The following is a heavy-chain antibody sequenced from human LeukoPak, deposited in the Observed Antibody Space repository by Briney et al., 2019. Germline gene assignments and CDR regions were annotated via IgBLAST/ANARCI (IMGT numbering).Heavy chain of an antibody. D-gene: IGHD3-9*01. J-gene: IGHJ4*02. CDR3: ARIGRRNYDILD. CDR1: GGSVSSGNNY. CDR2: IYYSGST. V-gene: IGHV4-61*01. Sequence: TSETLSLTCTVSGGSVSSGNNYWSWIRQPPGKGLEWIGYIYYSGSTTYNPSLKSRVTISVDMSKNQFSLRLSSVTAADTAIYYRARIGRRNYDILDWGQGTLVTVSS.